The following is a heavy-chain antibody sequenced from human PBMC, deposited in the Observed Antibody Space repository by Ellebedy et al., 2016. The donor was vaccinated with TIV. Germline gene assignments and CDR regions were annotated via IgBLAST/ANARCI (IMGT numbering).Heavy chain of an antibody. CDR2: IYSDGTT. CDR3: SRDGNYYGV. J-gene: IGHJ6*02. CDR1: GFTVSNNY. V-gene: IGHV3-53*01. D-gene: IGHD3-10*01. Sequence: GESLKISCVASGFTVSNNYMRWIRQAPGKGLEWGSLIYSDGTTDYAASVKGRFTISRDNSKNTLYLQMNSLRAEDTAVYFCSRDGNYYGVWGQGTTVTVSS.